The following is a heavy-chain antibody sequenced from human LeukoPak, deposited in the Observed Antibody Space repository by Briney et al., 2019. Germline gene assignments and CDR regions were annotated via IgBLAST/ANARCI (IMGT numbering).Heavy chain of an antibody. Sequence: HPGGSLRLSCAASGFSFSSYGMHWVRQAPGKGLEWVAVISYDGSNKSYADSVKGRFTISRDNSKNTLFLQMNSLRAEDTAVYYCAKDRRLDDSSGYYHDYWGQGTLVTVSS. CDR3: AKDRRLDDSSGYYHDY. J-gene: IGHJ4*02. D-gene: IGHD3-22*01. CDR1: GFSFSSYG. V-gene: IGHV3-30*18. CDR2: ISYDGSNK.